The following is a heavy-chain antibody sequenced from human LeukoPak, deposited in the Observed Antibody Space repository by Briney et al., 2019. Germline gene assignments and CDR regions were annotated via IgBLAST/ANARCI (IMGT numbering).Heavy chain of an antibody. J-gene: IGHJ4*02. CDR3: ARSELLPAPPDY. CDR2: ISSSSSYI. V-gene: IGHV3-21*01. CDR1: GFTFSSYS. D-gene: IGHD1-26*01. Sequence: KPGGSLRLSCAASGFTFSSYSMNWVRQAPGKGLEWVSSISSSSSYIYYADSVKGRFTISRDNAKNSLYLQMNSLRAEDTAVYYCARSELLPAPPDYWGQGTLVTVSS.